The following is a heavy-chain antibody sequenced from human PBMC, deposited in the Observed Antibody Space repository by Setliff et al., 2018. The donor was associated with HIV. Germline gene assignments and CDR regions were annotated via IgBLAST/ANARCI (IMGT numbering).Heavy chain of an antibody. J-gene: IGHJ4*02. Sequence: SETPVLTCGVSGYSMSSGYYWGWIRQPPGKGLEWIGNVYHTGSTYYNPSLKSRVTISVDTSKNQFSLKLSSVIAADTAVYYCARHAAGPDGPFDYWGQGTLVTVSS. V-gene: IGHV4-38-2*01. CDR2: VYHTGST. CDR1: GYSMSSGYY. D-gene: IGHD2-2*01. CDR3: ARHAAGPDGPFDY.